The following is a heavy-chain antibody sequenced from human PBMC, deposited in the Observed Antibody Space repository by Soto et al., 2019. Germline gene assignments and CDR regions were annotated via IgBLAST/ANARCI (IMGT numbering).Heavy chain of an antibody. D-gene: IGHD2-2*01. V-gene: IGHV4-4*07. CDR3: ARASMPKAHFDY. CDR2: MHSTGSA. CDR1: GGSIRGFY. Sequence: PSETLSLTCTVSGGSIRGFYWRWIRQPAGKGLEWIGRMHSTGSATYNPSLKSRVTISIDMSKNQVSLKLTSVTAADTALYFCARASMPKAHFDYWGQGTLVTVS. J-gene: IGHJ4*02.